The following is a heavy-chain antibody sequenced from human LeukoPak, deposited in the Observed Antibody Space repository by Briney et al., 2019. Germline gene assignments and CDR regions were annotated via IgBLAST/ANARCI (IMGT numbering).Heavy chain of an antibody. CDR2: ISAYNGNT. V-gene: IGHV1-18*01. CDR1: GYTFTSYG. Sequence: ASVKVSCXASGYTFTSYGISWVRQAPGQGLGWMGWISAYNGNTNYAQKLQGRVTMTTDTSTSTAYMELRSLRSDDTAVYYCARATIAVAEMDYWGQGTLVTVSS. D-gene: IGHD6-19*01. J-gene: IGHJ4*02. CDR3: ARATIAVAEMDY.